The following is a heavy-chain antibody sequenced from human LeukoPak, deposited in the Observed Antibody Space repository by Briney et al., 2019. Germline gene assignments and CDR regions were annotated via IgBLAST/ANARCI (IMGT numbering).Heavy chain of an antibody. V-gene: IGHV3-66*01. CDR3: ARGYFDSSGEFDY. CDR2: IYSGGGT. D-gene: IGHD3-22*01. CDR1: GFTVSSNY. J-gene: IGHJ4*02. Sequence: GGSLRLSCAASGFTVSSNYMSWVRQAPGKGLEWVSIIYSGGGTYYADSVKGRFTISRDNSKNTLYLQMNSLRAEDTAVYYCARGYFDSSGEFDYWGQGTLVTVSS.